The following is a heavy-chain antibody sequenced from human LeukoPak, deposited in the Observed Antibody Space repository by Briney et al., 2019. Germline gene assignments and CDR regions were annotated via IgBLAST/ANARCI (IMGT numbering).Heavy chain of an antibody. V-gene: IGHV1-69*13. D-gene: IGHD3-3*01. J-gene: IGHJ4*02. Sequence: ASVKVSCKASGGTFSSYAISWVRQAPGQGLEWMGGIIPIFGTANYAQKFQGRVTITADESTSTAYMELSSLRSEDTAVYYCASSEGAYYDFWSGYFVYWGQGTLVTVSS. CDR2: IIPIFGTA. CDR3: ASSEGAYYDFWSGYFVY. CDR1: GGTFSSYA.